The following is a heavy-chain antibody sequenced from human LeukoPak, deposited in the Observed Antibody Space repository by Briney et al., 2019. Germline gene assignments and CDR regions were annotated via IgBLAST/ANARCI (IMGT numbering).Heavy chain of an antibody. D-gene: IGHD3-16*02. CDR3: ARAALGDYVWGSYRPKGDFDY. V-gene: IGHV1-18*01. CDR1: GDTFSSYS. J-gene: IGHJ4*02. CDR2: ISAYNGNT. Sequence: GSSVKVSCKASGDTFSSYSISWVRQAPGQGLEWMGWISAYNGNTNYAQKLQGRVTMTTDTSTSTAYMELRSLRSDDTAVDYCARAALGDYVWGSYRPKGDFDYWGQGTLVTVSS.